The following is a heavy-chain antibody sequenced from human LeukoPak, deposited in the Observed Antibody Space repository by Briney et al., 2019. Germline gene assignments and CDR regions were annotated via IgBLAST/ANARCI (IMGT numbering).Heavy chain of an antibody. V-gene: IGHV3-23*01. J-gene: IGHJ5*02. Sequence: QSGGSLRLSCAASGFTFSSYAMSWVRQAPGKGLEWVSAISGSGGSTYYADSVKGRFTISRDNSKNTLYLQMNSLRAEDTAVYYCAGLGIAAAGTRIDPWGQGTLVTVSS. CDR3: AGLGIAAAGTRIDP. CDR1: GFTFSSYA. D-gene: IGHD6-13*01. CDR2: ISGSGGST.